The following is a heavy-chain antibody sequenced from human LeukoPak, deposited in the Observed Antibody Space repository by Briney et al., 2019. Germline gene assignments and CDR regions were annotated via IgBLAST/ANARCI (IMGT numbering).Heavy chain of an antibody. CDR3: ARDGYIWQPFPRYYYMDV. CDR1: GYSIGSGYY. CDR2: IYHSGST. V-gene: IGHV4-38-2*02. Sequence: SETLSLTCTVSGYSIGSGYYWGWIRQPPGKGLEWIGSIYHSGSTYYNPSPKSRVTISVDTSKNQFSLKLSSVTAADTAVYYCARDGYIWQPFPRYYYMDVWGKGTTVTVSS. D-gene: IGHD6-13*01. J-gene: IGHJ6*03.